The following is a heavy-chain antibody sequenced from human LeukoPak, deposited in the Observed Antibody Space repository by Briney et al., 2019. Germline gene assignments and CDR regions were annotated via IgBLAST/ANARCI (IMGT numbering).Heavy chain of an antibody. V-gene: IGHV3-30-3*01. CDR2: ISYDGSNK. Sequence: RSGGSLRLSCAASGFTFSSYAMHWVRQAPGKGLEWVAVISYDGSNKYYADSVKGRFTISRDNSKNTLYLQMNSLRAEDTAVYYCARSDCSSTSCYMIPPYSSGYPYAFDIWGQGTMVTVSS. CDR1: GFTFSSYA. J-gene: IGHJ3*02. CDR3: ARSDCSSTSCYMIPPYSSGYPYAFDI. D-gene: IGHD2-2*02.